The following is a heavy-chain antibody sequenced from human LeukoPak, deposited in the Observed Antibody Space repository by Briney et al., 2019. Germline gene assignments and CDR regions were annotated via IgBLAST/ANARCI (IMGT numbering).Heavy chain of an antibody. CDR3: ATRHSSGWYVFFDY. V-gene: IGHV1-18*01. J-gene: IGHJ4*02. CDR1: GYTFTSYG. Sequence: ASVKVSCKASGYTFTSYGISWVRHAPGQGLEWMGWISAYNGNTNYAQKFQGRVTMTEDTSTDTAYMELSSLRSEDTAVYYCATRHSSGWYVFFDYWGQGTLVTVSS. CDR2: ISAYNGNT. D-gene: IGHD6-19*01.